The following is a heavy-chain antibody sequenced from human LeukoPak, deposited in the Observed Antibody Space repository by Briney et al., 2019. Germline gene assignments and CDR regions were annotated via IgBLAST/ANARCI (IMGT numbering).Heavy chain of an antibody. CDR1: GFTFTNYA. CDR3: ARGFVLGAAKNYFDY. Sequence: PGGSLRLSCAASGFTFTNYALHCVRQAPGKGLEWVAVISYDGTNKYYADSVKGRFTISRDNSKNTLSLQMNSLRAEDTALYYCARGFVLGAAKNYFDYWGQGALVTVSS. CDR2: ISYDGTNK. D-gene: IGHD2-21*02. V-gene: IGHV3-30-3*01. J-gene: IGHJ4*02.